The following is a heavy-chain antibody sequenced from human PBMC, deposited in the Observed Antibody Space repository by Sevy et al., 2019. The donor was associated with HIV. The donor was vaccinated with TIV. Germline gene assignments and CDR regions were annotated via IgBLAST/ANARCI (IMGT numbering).Heavy chain of an antibody. CDR1: GFTFSSYE. J-gene: IGHJ4*02. CDR2: ITLSGSSM. D-gene: IGHD6-19*01. CDR3: ARDRQGITVAGTAIDY. V-gene: IGHV3-48*03. Sequence: SCAASGFTFSSYEMNWVRQAPGKGLEWISYITLSGSSMYYADYVKGRFTISRDNAKNSLYLQMNSLRAEDTAVYYCARDRQGITVAGTAIDYWGQGTLVTVSS.